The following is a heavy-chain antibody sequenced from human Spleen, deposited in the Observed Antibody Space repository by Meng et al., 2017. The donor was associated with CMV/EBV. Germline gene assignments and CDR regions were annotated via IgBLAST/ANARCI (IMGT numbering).Heavy chain of an antibody. CDR3: ATWSGLLWFGAPDGDY. Sequence: SGFTVSRNYMSWVRQAPGKGLEWVSVIYSGGSTYYTDSVKGRFTISRDNSKNTLFLQMNSLRAEDTAIYYCATWSGLLWFGAPDGDYWGQGTLVTVSS. D-gene: IGHD3-10*01. J-gene: IGHJ4*02. CDR1: GFTVSRNY. V-gene: IGHV3-53*01. CDR2: IYSGGST.